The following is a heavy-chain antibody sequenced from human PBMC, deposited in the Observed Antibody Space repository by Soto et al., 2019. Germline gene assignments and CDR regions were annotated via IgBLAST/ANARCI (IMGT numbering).Heavy chain of an antibody. CDR1: GFTFSDSW. D-gene: IGHD2-8*02. CDR3: ARDYARGWCQF. V-gene: IGHV3-7*01. J-gene: IGHJ4*02. CDR2: IKPDESEK. Sequence: EVQLVESGGGLVQPGGSLRLSCTASGFTFSDSWMTWVRQAPGKGLEWVARIKPDESEKKYADSVKGRFTISRDNPTNTVYLQMNRLRPEDTGVYYCARDYARGWCQFWGQGTLVTVSS.